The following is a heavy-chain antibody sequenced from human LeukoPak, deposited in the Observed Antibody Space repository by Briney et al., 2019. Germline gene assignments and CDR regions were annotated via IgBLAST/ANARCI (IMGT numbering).Heavy chain of an antibody. D-gene: IGHD3-22*01. CDR3: AKDNYDSILFNWFDP. J-gene: IGHJ5*02. Sequence: GGSLRLSCAASGFTFSSYAMSWVRQAPGKGLEWVSAISGSGGSTYYADSVKGRFTISRDNSKNTLYLQMNSLRAEDTAVYYCAKDNYDSILFNWFDPWGQGTLVTVSS. CDR1: GFTFSSYA. CDR2: ISGSGGST. V-gene: IGHV3-23*01.